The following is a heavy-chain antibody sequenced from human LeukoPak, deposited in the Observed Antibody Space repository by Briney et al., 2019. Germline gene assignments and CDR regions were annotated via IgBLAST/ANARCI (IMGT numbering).Heavy chain of an antibody. V-gene: IGHV1-2*02. D-gene: IGHD3-22*01. J-gene: IGHJ3*02. Sequence: ASVTVSCKASGYTFTGYYMHWVRQAPGQGLEWMGWINPNSGGTNYAQKFQGRVTMTRDTSISTAYMELSRLRSEDTAVYYCATAWIFRSSGYRHAFDIWGQGTMVTVSS. CDR3: ATAWIFRSSGYRHAFDI. CDR1: GYTFTGYY. CDR2: INPNSGGT.